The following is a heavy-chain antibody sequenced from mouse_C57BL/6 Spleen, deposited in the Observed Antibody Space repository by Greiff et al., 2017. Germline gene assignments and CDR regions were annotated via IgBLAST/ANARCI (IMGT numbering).Heavy chain of an antibody. CDR2: ISYDGSN. V-gene: IGHV3-6*01. CDR1: GYSITSGYY. CDR3: ARDYYDYDGP. D-gene: IGHD2-4*01. Sequence: EVQLQESGPGLVKPSQSLSLTCSVTGYSITSGYYWNWIRQFPGNKLEWMGYISYDGSNNYNPSLKNRISITRDTSKNQFFLKLNSVTTEDTATYYCARDYYDYDGPWGQGTTLTVSS. J-gene: IGHJ2*01.